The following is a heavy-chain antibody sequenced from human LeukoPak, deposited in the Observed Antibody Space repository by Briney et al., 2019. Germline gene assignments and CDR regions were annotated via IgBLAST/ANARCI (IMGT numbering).Heavy chain of an antibody. Sequence: ASVKLSCTASVYTFTSSGISWGRQAPGQGLEWMGWISAYNGDTNYAQKLQGRVTMTTDTSTSTAYMELRSLRSAATAVYYCARDSGGNWFDPWGEGTLVSV. J-gene: IGHJ5*02. D-gene: IGHD3-16*01. CDR2: ISAYNGDT. CDR3: ARDSGGNWFDP. V-gene: IGHV1-18*01. CDR1: VYTFTSSG.